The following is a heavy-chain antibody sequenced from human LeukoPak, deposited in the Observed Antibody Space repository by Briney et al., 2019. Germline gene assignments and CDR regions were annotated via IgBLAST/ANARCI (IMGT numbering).Heavy chain of an antibody. CDR2: IYYSGST. D-gene: IGHD3-22*01. CDR1: GGSISSYY. V-gene: IGHV4-59*01. J-gene: IGHJ4*02. CDR3: ARHVHYYDNTMNPFDY. Sequence: SETLSLTCTVSGGSISSYYWSWIRQPPGKGLEWIGYIYYSGSTNYNPSLKSRVTISVDTSKNQFSLKLSSVTAADTAVYYCARHVHYYDNTMNPFDYWGQGTLVTVSS.